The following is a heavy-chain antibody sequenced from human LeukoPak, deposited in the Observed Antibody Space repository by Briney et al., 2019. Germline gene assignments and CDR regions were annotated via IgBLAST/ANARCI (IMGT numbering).Heavy chain of an antibody. J-gene: IGHJ4*02. D-gene: IGHD3-10*01. CDR2: INHSGST. Sequence: SETLSLTCAVYGGSFSGYYWSWLRQPPGKGLEWIGEINHSGSTNYNPSLKSRVTMSVDTSKNQFSLKLSSVTAADTAVYYCARGFRYYYGSGSYPFDYWGQGTLVTVSS. V-gene: IGHV4-34*01. CDR3: ARGFRYYYGSGSYPFDY. CDR1: GGSFSGYY.